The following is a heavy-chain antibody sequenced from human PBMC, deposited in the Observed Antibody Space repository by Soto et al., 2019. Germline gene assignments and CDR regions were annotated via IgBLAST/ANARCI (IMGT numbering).Heavy chain of an antibody. Sequence: KHPGKGLEWSGYIYHRGNTNYNPSLKSRVTMSVDTSKNQFSLKLSSVTAADTAVYFCARGITIFGVVFLAYWGQGTLVTAPQ. J-gene: IGHJ4*02. V-gene: IGHV4-31*02. CDR3: ARGITIFGVVFLAY. CDR2: IYHRGNT. D-gene: IGHD3-3*01.